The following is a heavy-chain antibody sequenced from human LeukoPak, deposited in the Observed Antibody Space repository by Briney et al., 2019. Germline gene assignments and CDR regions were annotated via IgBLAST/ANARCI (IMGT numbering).Heavy chain of an antibody. CDR2: IGVTGDT. CDR1: GFTFSRYE. V-gene: IGHV3-13*01. D-gene: IGHD3-22*01. J-gene: IGHJ6*02. Sequence: GGSLRLSCAASGFTFSRYEMHWVRQPTGKGLEWVSVIGVTGDTYYSASVKGRFLISRESAKNSVDLQMNSLSPGDTAVYYCARLSITMRHWDVWGQGTSVTVSS. CDR3: ARLSITMRHWDV.